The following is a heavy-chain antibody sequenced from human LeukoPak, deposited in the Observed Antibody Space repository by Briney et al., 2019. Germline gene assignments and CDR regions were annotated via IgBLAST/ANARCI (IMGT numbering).Heavy chain of an antibody. CDR3: VRDTKDY. V-gene: IGHV3-48*03. CDR2: ITTTGDRI. D-gene: IGHD2-8*01. Sequence: GGSLRLSCLASGFSFSRYEMNWVRQAPGKVLEWIAYITTTGDRIQYADSVKGRFTISRDNTKNSLYLPLNNLRADHTALYYCVRDTKDYWGQGTLVTVSS. J-gene: IGHJ4*02. CDR1: GFSFSRYE.